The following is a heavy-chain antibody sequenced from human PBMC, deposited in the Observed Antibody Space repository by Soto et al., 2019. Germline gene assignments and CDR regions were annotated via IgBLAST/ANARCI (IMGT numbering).Heavy chain of an antibody. J-gene: IGHJ4*02. Sequence: SETLSLTCTVSGGYISNSNYYWGWIRQPPGKGLEWIGSIYYSGSTYYNPSLKSRVTISVDTSKNQFSLKLSSVTAADTAVYYCARDIVVVPAQFDYWGQGTLVTVSS. CDR2: IYYSGST. CDR3: ARDIVVVPAQFDY. V-gene: IGHV4-39*01. CDR1: GGYISNSNYY. D-gene: IGHD2-2*01.